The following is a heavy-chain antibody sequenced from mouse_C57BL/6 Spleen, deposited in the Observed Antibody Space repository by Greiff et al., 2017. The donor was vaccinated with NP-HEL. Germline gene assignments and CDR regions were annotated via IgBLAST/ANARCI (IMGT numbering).Heavy chain of an antibody. CDR1: GYTFTSYW. J-gene: IGHJ3*01. V-gene: IGHV1-69*01. Sequence: VQLQQPGAELVMPGASVKLSCKASGYTFTSYWMHWVKQRPGQGLEWIGEIDPSDSYTNYNQKFKGKFTLTVDKSSSTAYMQLSSLTSEDSAVYYCARRDSSGPAWFAYWGQGTLVTVSA. CDR3: ARRDSSGPAWFAY. CDR2: IDPSDSYT. D-gene: IGHD3-2*02.